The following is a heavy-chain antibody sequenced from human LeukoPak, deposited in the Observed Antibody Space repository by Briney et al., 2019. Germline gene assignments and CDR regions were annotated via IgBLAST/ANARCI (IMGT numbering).Heavy chain of an antibody. Sequence: ASVKVSCKASGYTFTGYYMHWVRQAPGQVLEWMGWINPNSGGTNYAQKFQGRVTMTRDTSISTAYMELSRLRSDDTAVYYCARATDYDFWSGSPYYFDYWGQGTLVTVSS. CDR2: INPNSGGT. V-gene: IGHV1-2*02. J-gene: IGHJ4*02. D-gene: IGHD3-3*01. CDR1: GYTFTGYY. CDR3: ARATDYDFWSGSPYYFDY.